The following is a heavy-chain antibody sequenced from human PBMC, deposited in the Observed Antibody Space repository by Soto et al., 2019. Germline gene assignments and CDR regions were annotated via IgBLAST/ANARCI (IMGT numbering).Heavy chain of an antibody. D-gene: IGHD2-2*01. CDR3: AKDRGSTSCYSLALCYYYGMDV. CDR1: GFSFSSYG. Sequence: GGSLRLSCAASGFSFSSYGMHWVRQAPGKGLEWVALISYDGNNKYYADSVKGRFTISRDNSKNTLFLQMNSLRAEDTAVYYCAKDRGSTSCYSLALCYYYGMDVWGHGTTVGVSS. CDR2: ISYDGNNK. V-gene: IGHV3-30*18. J-gene: IGHJ6*02.